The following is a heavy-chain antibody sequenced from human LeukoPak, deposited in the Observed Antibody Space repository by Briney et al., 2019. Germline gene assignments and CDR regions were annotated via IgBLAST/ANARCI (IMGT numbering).Heavy chain of an antibody. CDR1: GFTFSGSA. V-gene: IGHV3-23*01. J-gene: IGHJ4*02. CDR2: IFPSGGEI. D-gene: IGHD2/OR15-2a*01. CDR3: ATYRQVLLPFES. Sequence: GGSLRLSCAASGFTFSGSAIHWVRQPPGKGLEWVSSIFPSGGEIHYADSVRGRFTISRDNSKSTLSLQMNSLRAEDTAIYYCATYRQVLLPFESWGQGTLVTVSS.